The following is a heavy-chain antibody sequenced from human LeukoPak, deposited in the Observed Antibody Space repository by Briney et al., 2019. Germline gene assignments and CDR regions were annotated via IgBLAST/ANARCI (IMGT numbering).Heavy chain of an antibody. V-gene: IGHV3-30*02. CDR3: AKDRSGSFQFDY. Sequence: GGSLRLSCAASGFTFSSYGMHWVRQAPGKWLEWVAFIRYDGSNKYYADSVKGRFTISRDNSKNTLYLQMNSLRAEDTAVYYCAKDRSGSFQFDYWGQGTLVTVSS. J-gene: IGHJ4*02. CDR1: GFTFSSYG. D-gene: IGHD1-26*01. CDR2: IRYDGSNK.